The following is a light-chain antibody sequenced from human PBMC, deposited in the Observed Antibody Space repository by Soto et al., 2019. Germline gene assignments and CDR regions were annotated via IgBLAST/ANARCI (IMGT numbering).Light chain of an antibody. V-gene: IGLV2-14*01. CDR1: SSDVGGYEF. CDR2: DVS. CDR3: SSYTSSCTYV. J-gene: IGLJ1*01. Sequence: SVLTQPASVSGSPGQSITISCTGTSSDVGGYEFVSWYQQHPDNAPKLIIYDVSDRPSGESSRFSGSKSANTASLTISGLQADDEADYYCSSYTSSCTYVFGTGTKVTVL.